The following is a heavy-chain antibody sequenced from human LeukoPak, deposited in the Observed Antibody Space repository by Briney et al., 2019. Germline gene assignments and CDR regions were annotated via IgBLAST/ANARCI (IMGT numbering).Heavy chain of an antibody. CDR1: GFTFSSYG. D-gene: IGHD3-22*01. V-gene: IGHV3-33*06. CDR3: AKAPYAYYYDSSGYQGLFDY. Sequence: PGRSLRLSCAASGFTFSSYGMHWVRQAPGKGLEWVAVIRYDGSNKYYADSVKGRFTISRDNSKNTLYLQMNSLRAEDTAVYYCAKAPYAYYYDSSGYQGLFDYWGQGTLVTVSS. J-gene: IGHJ4*02. CDR2: IRYDGSNK.